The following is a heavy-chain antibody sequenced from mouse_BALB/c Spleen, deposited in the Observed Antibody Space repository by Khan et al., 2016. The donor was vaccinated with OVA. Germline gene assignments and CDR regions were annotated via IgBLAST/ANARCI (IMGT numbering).Heavy chain of an antibody. V-gene: IGHV1-4*01. CDR1: GYTFTTYT. CDR3: AKEGAYYSYDGWFSN. J-gene: IGHJ3*01. CDR2: INPSNGYT. D-gene: IGHD2-12*01. Sequence: QVQLKQSGAELARPGASVKMSCKASGYTFTTYTMHWVKQRPGQGLEWIGYINPSNGYTNYNQKFKDKSTLTADKSSSTAYMQLSSLTSDYSAVYYSAKEGAYYSYDGWFSNWGQGTLVTVSA.